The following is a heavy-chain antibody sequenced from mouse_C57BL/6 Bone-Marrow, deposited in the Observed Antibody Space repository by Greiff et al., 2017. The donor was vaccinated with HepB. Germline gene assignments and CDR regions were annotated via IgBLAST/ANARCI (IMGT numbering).Heavy chain of an antibody. CDR2: ISSGSSTI. D-gene: IGHD2-1*01. CDR3: ASYGNLDY. J-gene: IGHJ2*01. CDR1: GFTFSDYG. Sequence: VQLQQSGGGLVKPGGSLKLSCAASGFTFSDYGMHWVRQAPEKGLEWVAYISSGSSTIYYADTVKGRFTISRDNAKNTLFLQMTSLRSEDTAMYYCASYGNLDYWGQGTTLTVSS. V-gene: IGHV5-17*01.